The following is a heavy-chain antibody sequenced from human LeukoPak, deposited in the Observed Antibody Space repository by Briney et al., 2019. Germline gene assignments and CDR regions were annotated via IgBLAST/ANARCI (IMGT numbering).Heavy chain of an antibody. CDR1: GGSFSGYY. Sequence: SETLSLTCAVYGGSFSGYYWSWIRQPPGKGLEWIGEINHSGSTNYNPSLKSRVTISVDTSKNQFSLKLSSVTAAGTAVYYCARGPGAYVLSRRYGMDVWGQGTTVTVSS. CDR2: INHSGST. J-gene: IGHJ6*02. D-gene: IGHD1-14*01. CDR3: ARGPGAYVLSRRYGMDV. V-gene: IGHV4-34*01.